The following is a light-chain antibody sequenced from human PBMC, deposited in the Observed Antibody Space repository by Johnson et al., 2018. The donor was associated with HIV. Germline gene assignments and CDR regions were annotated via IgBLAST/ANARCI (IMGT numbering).Light chain of an antibody. CDR1: SSNIGSNY. V-gene: IGLV1-51*01. J-gene: IGLJ1*01. CDR2: DNN. Sequence: QSVLTQPPSVSAAPGQKVTISCSGSSSNIGSNYVSWYQQVPGTAPKLLIYDNNKRPSGIPDRFSGSKSGTSATLDITGLQTGDDGDYYCESWDSSLSTGSYVFGTGTKVTVL. CDR3: ESWDSSLSTGSYV.